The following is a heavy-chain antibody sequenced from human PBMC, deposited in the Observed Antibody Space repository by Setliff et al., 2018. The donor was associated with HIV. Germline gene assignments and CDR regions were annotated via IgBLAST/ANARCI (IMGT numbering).Heavy chain of an antibody. CDR3: ARGDRDSSGYFLFDY. V-gene: IGHV3-23*01. CDR2: ISGSGGST. J-gene: IGHJ4*02. D-gene: IGHD3-22*01. CDR1: GFTFSSYA. Sequence: LRLSSAASGFTFSSYAMSWVRQAPGQGLEWVSAISGSGGSTYYADSVKGRLTISRDNSKNTLYLKMNSLRAEDTAVYYCARGDRDSSGYFLFDYWGQGTLVTVSS.